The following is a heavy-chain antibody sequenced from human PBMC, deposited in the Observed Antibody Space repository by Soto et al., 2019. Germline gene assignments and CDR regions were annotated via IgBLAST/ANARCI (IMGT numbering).Heavy chain of an antibody. D-gene: IGHD3-10*01. Sequence: SETLSLTCTASGGSISSSSYYWGWIRQPPGKGLEWIGSIYYSGSTYYNPPLKSRVTISVDTSKNQFSLKLSSVTAADTAVYYCASLNLNYYGSGSYYWVGATKVSYYGMDVWGQGTTVTVSS. CDR2: IYYSGST. V-gene: IGHV4-39*01. J-gene: IGHJ6*02. CDR1: GGSISSSSYY. CDR3: ASLNLNYYGSGSYYWVGATKVSYYGMDV.